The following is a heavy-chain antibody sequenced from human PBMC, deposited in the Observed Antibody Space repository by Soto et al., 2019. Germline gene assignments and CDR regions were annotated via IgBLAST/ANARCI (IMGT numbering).Heavy chain of an antibody. D-gene: IGHD3-3*01. CDR3: ARADYDFWSGYFNPDAFDI. CDR2: MNPNSGNT. V-gene: IGHV1-8*01. J-gene: IGHJ3*02. Sequence: GASVKVSCKASGYTFTSYDINWVRQATGQGLEWMGWMNPNSGNTGYAQKFQGRVTMTRNTSISTANMELSSLRSEDTAVYYCARADYDFWSGYFNPDAFDIWGQGTMVTVSS. CDR1: GYTFTSYD.